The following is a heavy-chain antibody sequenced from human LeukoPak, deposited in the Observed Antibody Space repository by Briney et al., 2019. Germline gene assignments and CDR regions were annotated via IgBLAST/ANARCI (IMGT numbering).Heavy chain of an antibody. Sequence: ASVKVSCKGSASTFTGSYFHWVRQAPGQGLEWMGWINPISGGTNYAQNFRGRVTMTRDTSITTTYMELSRLTSDDTAVYYCARGPNTSYWFDPWGQGTLVTVSS. J-gene: IGHJ5*02. CDR3: ARGPNTSYWFDP. CDR2: INPISGGT. D-gene: IGHD2/OR15-2a*01. CDR1: ASTFTGSY. V-gene: IGHV1-2*02.